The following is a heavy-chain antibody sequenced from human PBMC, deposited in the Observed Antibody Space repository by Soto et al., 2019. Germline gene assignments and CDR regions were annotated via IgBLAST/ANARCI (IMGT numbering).Heavy chain of an antibody. Sequence: GGSLRLSCAASGFTFSTYAMNWVRQAPGKGLQWVSAISGSGDATYYADSVKGRFTISRDNSINRLYLQMNSLRIEDTAVYYCAHPRGYGVFDAYDIWGQGTPVTVSS. CDR1: GFTFSTYA. CDR3: AHPRGYGVFDAYDI. J-gene: IGHJ3*02. D-gene: IGHD4-17*01. V-gene: IGHV3-23*01. CDR2: ISGSGDAT.